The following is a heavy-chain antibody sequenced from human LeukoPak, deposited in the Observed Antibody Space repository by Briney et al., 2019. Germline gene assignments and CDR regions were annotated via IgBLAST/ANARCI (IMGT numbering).Heavy chain of an antibody. D-gene: IGHD2-15*01. CDR1: GFAFNMFA. CDR3: ARQQRIRHCSEGVCTEGYYFDY. Sequence: GGSLRLSCAGTGFAFNMFAIDWVRQAPGKGLEWVSGLSRGGSTTNYADSVKGRFTISRDKSQNSVFLQLNSLRPEDTAVYYCARQQRIRHCSEGVCTEGYYFDYWDQGTLVTVSS. V-gene: IGHV3-23*01. CDR2: LSRGGSTT. J-gene: IGHJ4*02.